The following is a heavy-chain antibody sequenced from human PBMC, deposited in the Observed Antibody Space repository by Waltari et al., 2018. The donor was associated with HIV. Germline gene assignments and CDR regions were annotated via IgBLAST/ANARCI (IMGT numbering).Heavy chain of an antibody. D-gene: IGHD6-19*01. J-gene: IGHJ4*02. CDR3: ARDLLSTAGTNY. CDR1: GYTFTKYA. Sequence: QVQLVQSGAEVKKPGASVKVSCKASGYTFTKYAVHWVRQAPGQRLEWMGWINAGKGNTKYSPKFQGRVTIIRDTAASTAYMEMSSLGSEDTAVYYCARDLLSTAGTNYWGQGTLGTVSS. V-gene: IGHV1-3*01. CDR2: INAGKGNT.